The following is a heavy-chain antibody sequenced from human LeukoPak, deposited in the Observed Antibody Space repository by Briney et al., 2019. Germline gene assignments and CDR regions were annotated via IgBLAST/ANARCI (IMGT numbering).Heavy chain of an antibody. CDR1: GFTFSSYS. D-gene: IGHD6-13*01. J-gene: IGHJ6*03. Sequence: GGSLRLSCAASGFTFSSYSMNWVRQAPGKGLEWVSSISSSSSYIYYADSVKGRFTISRDNAKNSLYLQMNSLRAEDAAVYYCASLGIAAAGSRYYYYYYMDVWGKGTTVTISS. V-gene: IGHV3-21*04. CDR3: ASLGIAAAGSRYYYYYYMDV. CDR2: ISSSSSYI.